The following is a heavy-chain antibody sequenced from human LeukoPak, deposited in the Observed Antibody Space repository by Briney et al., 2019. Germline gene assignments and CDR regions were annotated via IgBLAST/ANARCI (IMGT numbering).Heavy chain of an antibody. D-gene: IGHD2-15*01. V-gene: IGHV4-61*02. CDR3: ARSVEGYCSGGSCYSYYYYMDV. Sequence: SQTLSLTCTVSDGSISSGSYYWSWIRQPAGKGLEWIGRIYTSGSTNYNPSLKSRVTISVDTSKNQFSLKLSSVTAADTAVYYCARSVEGYCSGGSCYSYYYYMDVWGKGTTVTVSS. CDR1: DGSISSGSYY. CDR2: IYTSGST. J-gene: IGHJ6*03.